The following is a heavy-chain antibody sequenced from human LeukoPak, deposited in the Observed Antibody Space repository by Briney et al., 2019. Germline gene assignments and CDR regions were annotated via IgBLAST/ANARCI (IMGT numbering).Heavy chain of an antibody. Sequence: SETLSLTCTVSGGSISSSSYYWSWIRQPPGKGLEWIGSIYYSGSTNYNPSLKSRVTISVDTSKNQLSLKLSSVTAADTSVYLCARYCYYVSSGYHYRLDYWGQRTLVTVSS. D-gene: IGHD3-22*01. J-gene: IGHJ4*02. CDR2: IYYSGST. V-gene: IGHV4-39*01. CDR3: ARYCYYVSSGYHYRLDY. CDR1: GGSISSSSYY.